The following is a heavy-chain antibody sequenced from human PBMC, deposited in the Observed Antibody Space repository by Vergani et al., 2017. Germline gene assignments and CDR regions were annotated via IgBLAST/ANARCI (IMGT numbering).Heavy chain of an antibody. CDR3: ARKTFYYDDIKGWFCP. CDR2: IKQYGSEK. V-gene: IGHV3-7*01. D-gene: IGHD3-16*01. J-gene: IGHJ5*02. CDR1: RFTFSTYW. Sequence: EVQLVESGGGLVQPGGSLRLSCGASRFTFSTYWMSWVRQAPGKGLEWVANIKQYGSEKDYVDSVKGRFTVSRDNAKNSLYLQMNSLRAEDTAVYYCARKTFYYDDIKGWFCPWSQGTLVTVSS.